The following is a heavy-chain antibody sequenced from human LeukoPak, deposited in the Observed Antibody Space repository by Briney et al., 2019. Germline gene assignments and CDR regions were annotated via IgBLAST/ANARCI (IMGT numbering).Heavy chain of an antibody. CDR1: GGSISSYY. V-gene: IGHV4-59*01. Sequence: SETLSLTCTDSGGSISSYYWSWIRQPPGKGLEWVGHIYYSGSTKYNPSLKSRVSISAHTSKTQCSLKLSSVTAADTAVYYCARDHRRGSSWSCDNCGQRAPGSVSSGSASAPNFD. J-gene: IGHJ3*02. D-gene: IGHD6-13*01. CDR3: ARDHRRGSSWSCDNCGQRAPGSVSSGSASAPNFD. CDR2: IYYSGST.